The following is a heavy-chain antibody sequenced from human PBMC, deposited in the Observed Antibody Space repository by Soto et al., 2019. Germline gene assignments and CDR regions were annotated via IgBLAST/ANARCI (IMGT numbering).Heavy chain of an antibody. J-gene: IGHJ4*02. CDR3: ARHPNSGYGNIYFDY. Sequence: SETLSLTCTVSGGSISSSSYYWGWIRQPPGKGLEWIGSIYYSGSTYYNPSLKSRVTITVDTSKNQFSLKLSSVTAADTAVYYCARHPNSGYGNIYFDYWGQGTLVTVSS. CDR1: GGSISSSSYY. CDR2: IYYSGST. D-gene: IGHD5-12*01. V-gene: IGHV4-39*01.